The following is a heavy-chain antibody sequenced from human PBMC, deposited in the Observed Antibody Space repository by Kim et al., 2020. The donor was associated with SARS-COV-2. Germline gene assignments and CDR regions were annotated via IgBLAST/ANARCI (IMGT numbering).Heavy chain of an antibody. Sequence: FQGRVTITADESTSTAYMELSSLRSEDTAVYYCARDHSSSWYEPFYYFDYWGQGTLVTVSS. D-gene: IGHD6-13*01. J-gene: IGHJ4*02. V-gene: IGHV1-69*01. CDR3: ARDHSSSWYEPFYYFDY.